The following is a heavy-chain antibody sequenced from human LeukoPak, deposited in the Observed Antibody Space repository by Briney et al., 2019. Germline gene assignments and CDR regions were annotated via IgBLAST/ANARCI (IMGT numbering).Heavy chain of an antibody. J-gene: IGHJ4*02. V-gene: IGHV4-59*01. Sequence: SETLSLTCTVSGGYISSFYWSWIRQPPGKGLEWIGYIYNRGITNYNPSLKSRVTISEDTSQNQLSLQLRSVTAADTAVYYCAATIKRDYGDTNLDYWGQGTLVTVSS. CDR2: IYNRGIT. CDR3: AATIKRDYGDTNLDY. CDR1: GGYISSFY. D-gene: IGHD4-17*01.